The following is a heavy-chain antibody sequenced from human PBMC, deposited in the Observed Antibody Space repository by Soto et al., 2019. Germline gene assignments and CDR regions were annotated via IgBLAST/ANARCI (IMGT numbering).Heavy chain of an antibody. J-gene: IGHJ3*02. CDR2: IYHSGST. Sequence: SLTCAVSGGSISSGGYSWSWIRQPPGKGLEWIGYIYHSGSTYYNPALKSRVTISVDRSKNQFSLKLSSVAAADTAVYYCAREDLAYCGGDCPTGAFDIWGQGTMVTVSS. V-gene: IGHV4-30-2*01. CDR3: AREDLAYCGGDCPTGAFDI. D-gene: IGHD2-21*02. CDR1: GGSISSGGYS.